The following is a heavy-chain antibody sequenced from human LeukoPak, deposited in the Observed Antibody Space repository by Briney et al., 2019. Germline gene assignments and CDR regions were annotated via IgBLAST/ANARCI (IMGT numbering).Heavy chain of an antibody. CDR1: GFTFSSYG. Sequence: PGGSLRLSCAASGFTFSSYGIHWVRQAPGKGLEWVALIWYDGSNKYYADSVRGRFTISRDNSRNTLYLQMNTLTTEDTALYYCVIAAMTIDAFDIWGQGTMVTVSS. J-gene: IGHJ3*02. V-gene: IGHV3-30*02. CDR2: IWYDGSNK. D-gene: IGHD4/OR15-4a*01. CDR3: VIAAMTIDAFDI.